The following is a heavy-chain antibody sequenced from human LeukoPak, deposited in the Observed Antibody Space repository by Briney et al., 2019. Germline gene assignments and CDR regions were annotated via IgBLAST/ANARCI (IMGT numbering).Heavy chain of an antibody. V-gene: IGHV3-30*18. CDR3: AKDQIGWAPGYVSGPLDQ. CDR2: ISTDGNNE. CDR1: GFXFTMYG. Sequence: GRPLRLSCAASGFXFTMYGIHWVRQAPGKGLEWVAVISTDGNNEYYANSVKGRFTISRDNSKNTVYLQMTSLRTEDTAVYYCAKDQIGWAPGYVSGPLDQWGQGTLVTVSS. J-gene: IGHJ4*02. D-gene: IGHD6-19*01.